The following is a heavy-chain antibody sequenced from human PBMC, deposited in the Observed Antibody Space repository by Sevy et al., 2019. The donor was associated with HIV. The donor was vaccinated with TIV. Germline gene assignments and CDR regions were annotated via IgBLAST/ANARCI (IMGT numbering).Heavy chain of an antibody. CDR2: ISYDGSNK. D-gene: IGHD3-3*01. V-gene: IGHV3-30-3*01. J-gene: IGHJ6*02. Sequence: GGSLRLSCAASGFTFSSYAMHWVRQAPGKGLEWVAVISYDGSNKYYADSVKGRFTISRDNSKNTLYLQMNSLRAEDTAVYYCARGDFWSGYHYYYYGMDVWGQWTTVTVSS. CDR1: GFTFSSYA. CDR3: ARGDFWSGYHYYYYGMDV.